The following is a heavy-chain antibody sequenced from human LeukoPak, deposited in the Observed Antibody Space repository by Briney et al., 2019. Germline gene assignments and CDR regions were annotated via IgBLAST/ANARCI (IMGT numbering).Heavy chain of an antibody. J-gene: IGHJ4*02. CDR2: ISRSGST. CDR3: ARSSSGNYYND. V-gene: IGHV4-59*08. CDR1: GGSISSYY. D-gene: IGHD1-26*01. Sequence: SETLSLTCTVSGGSISSYYWNWIRQPPGKGLEWIGYISRSGSTDYKSSLKSRVTISRDTSKNQFSLKLSSVTAADTAVYYCARSSSGNYYNDWGQGTLVTVSS.